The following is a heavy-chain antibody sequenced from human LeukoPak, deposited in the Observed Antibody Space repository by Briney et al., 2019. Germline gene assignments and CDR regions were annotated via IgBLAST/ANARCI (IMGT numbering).Heavy chain of an antibody. J-gene: IGHJ4*02. CDR1: GFTFSSYG. Sequence: PGGSLRLSCAASGFTFSSYGMHWVRQAPGKGPEWVAVIWYDGSNKYYADSVKGRFTISRDNSKNTLYLQMNSLRAEDTAVYYCARDAGRYFDWLGYWGQGTLVTVSS. CDR2: IWYDGSNK. CDR3: ARDAGRYFDWLGY. V-gene: IGHV3-33*01. D-gene: IGHD3-9*01.